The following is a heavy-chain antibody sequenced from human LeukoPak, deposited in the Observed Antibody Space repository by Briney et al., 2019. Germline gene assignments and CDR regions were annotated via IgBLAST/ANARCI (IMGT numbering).Heavy chain of an antibody. V-gene: IGHV4-4*07. CDR2: IYTSGST. Sequence: PSETLSLTCTVSGGSISSYYWSWIRQPAGKGLEWIGRIYTSGSTNYNPSLKSRVTMSVDTSKNQFSLKLSSVTAADTAVYYCARSPSYSSSTFFDYWGQGTLVTVSS. CDR3: ARSPSYSSSTFFDY. J-gene: IGHJ4*02. D-gene: IGHD6-6*01. CDR1: GGSISSYY.